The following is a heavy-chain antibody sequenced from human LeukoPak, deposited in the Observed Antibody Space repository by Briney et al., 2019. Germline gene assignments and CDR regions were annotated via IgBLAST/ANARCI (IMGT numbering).Heavy chain of an antibody. Sequence: GRSLRLSCAASGFTFSSYGMHWVRQAPGKGLEWVAVIWYDGSNKYYADSVKGRFTISRDNSKNTLYLQMNSLRAEDTAVYYCARLAIGAAGRGEIDYWGQGTLVTVSS. V-gene: IGHV3-33*08. D-gene: IGHD6-13*01. CDR2: IWYDGSNK. J-gene: IGHJ4*02. CDR3: ARLAIGAAGRGEIDY. CDR1: GFTFSSYG.